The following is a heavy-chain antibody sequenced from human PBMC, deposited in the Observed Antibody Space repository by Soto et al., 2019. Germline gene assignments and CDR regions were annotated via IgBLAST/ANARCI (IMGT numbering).Heavy chain of an antibody. V-gene: IGHV4-34*01. D-gene: IGHD3-3*01. CDR3: ARVSPYTIFGVVQTGV. CDR2: INHSGST. J-gene: IGHJ4*02. Sequence: PSETLSLTCAVYGGSFSGYYWSWIRQPPGKGLEWIGEINHSGSTNYNPSLKSRVTISVDTSKNQFSLKLSSVTAADTAVYYCARVSPYTIFGVVQTGVWGQGTLVTVSS. CDR1: GGSFSGYY.